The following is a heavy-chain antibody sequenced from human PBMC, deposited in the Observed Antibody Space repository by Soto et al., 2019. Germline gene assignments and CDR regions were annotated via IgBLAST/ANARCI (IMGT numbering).Heavy chain of an antibody. D-gene: IGHD3-10*01. CDR2: IYHSGST. Sequence: PSETLSLTCAVSGGSISSGGYSWSWIRQPPGKGLEWIGYIYHSGSTNYNPSLKSRVTISVDTSKNQFSLKLSSVTAADTAVYYCASGCMVRGVIRSSGFDPWGQGTLVTVSS. CDR1: GGSISSGGYS. J-gene: IGHJ5*02. CDR3: ASGCMVRGVIRSSGFDP. V-gene: IGHV4-30-2*01.